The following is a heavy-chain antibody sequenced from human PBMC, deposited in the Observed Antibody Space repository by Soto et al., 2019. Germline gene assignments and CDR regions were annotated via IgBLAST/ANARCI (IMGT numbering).Heavy chain of an antibody. CDR3: AKDLPRITIFGVVIENYYYGMDV. V-gene: IGHV3-30*18. J-gene: IGHJ6*02. D-gene: IGHD3-3*01. Sequence: GGSLSLSCAASGLTFSSYGMHWVRQAPGMGLEWVAVISYDGSNKYYADSVKGRFTISRDNSKNTLYLQMNSLRAEDTAVYYCAKDLPRITIFGVVIENYYYGMDVWGQGTTVTVSS. CDR2: ISYDGSNK. CDR1: GLTFSSYG.